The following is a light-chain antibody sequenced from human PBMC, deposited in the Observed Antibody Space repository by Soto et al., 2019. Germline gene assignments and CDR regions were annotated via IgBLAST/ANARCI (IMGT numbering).Light chain of an antibody. CDR2: SAS. V-gene: IGKV3-15*01. CDR3: QQYNNWPWT. J-gene: IGKJ1*01. Sequence: KVVTKCPAKRRVGQGGRSTRSWKASQSISDTLAWYQQKPGQAPRLLIYSASRRATGFPARFSGSGSGTDFTLTISSLQSEDFAVYYCQQYNNWPWTFGQGTKVDIK. CDR1: QSISDT.